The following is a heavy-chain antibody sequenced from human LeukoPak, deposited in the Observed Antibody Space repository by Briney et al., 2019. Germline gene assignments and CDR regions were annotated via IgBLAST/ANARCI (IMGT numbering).Heavy chain of an antibody. CDR2: IYHSGST. CDR1: GGSINSGDSQ. V-gene: IGHV4-30-2*01. J-gene: IGHJ3*02. Sequence: SETLSLTCTVSGGSINSGDSQWSWIRQPPGKGLEWIGYIYHSGSTYYNPSLKSRVTISVDRSKNQFSLKLSSVTAADTAVYYCARERGYYGSGSYSGAFDIWGQGTMVTVSS. CDR3: ARERGYYGSGSYSGAFDI. D-gene: IGHD3-10*01.